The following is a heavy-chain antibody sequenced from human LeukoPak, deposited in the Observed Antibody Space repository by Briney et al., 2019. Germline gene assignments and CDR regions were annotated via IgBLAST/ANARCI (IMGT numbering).Heavy chain of an antibody. V-gene: IGHV3-11*04. Sequence: GGSLRLSCAASGFTFSDYYITWIRQAPGGGLEWVSYISSSGITIYYADSARGRFSSSTDSAQNSLFLQMNSLRAEDTAVYYCAREAGYCSSTSCSYYYYMDVWGKGTTDTVSS. CDR2: ISSSGITI. D-gene: IGHD2-2*03. J-gene: IGHJ6*03. CDR1: GFTFSDYY. CDR3: AREAGYCSSTSCSYYYYMDV.